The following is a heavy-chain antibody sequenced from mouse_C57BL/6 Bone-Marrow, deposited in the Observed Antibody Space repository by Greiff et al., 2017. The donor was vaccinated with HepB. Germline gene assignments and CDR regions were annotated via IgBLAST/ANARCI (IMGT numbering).Heavy chain of an antibody. CDR1: GYTFTSYW. CDR3: ARLRYYGSSYVGFAY. Sequence: QVQLQQPGAELVKPGASVKMSCKASGYTFTSYWITWVKQRPGQGLEWIGVINPNYGTTSYNQKFKGKATLTVDQSSSTAYMQLNSLTSEDSAVYYCARLRYYGSSYVGFAYWGQGTLVTVSA. CDR2: INPNYGTT. J-gene: IGHJ3*01. D-gene: IGHD1-1*01. V-gene: IGHV1-55*01.